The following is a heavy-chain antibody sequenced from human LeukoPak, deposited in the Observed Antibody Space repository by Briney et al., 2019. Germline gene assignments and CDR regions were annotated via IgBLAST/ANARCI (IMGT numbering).Heavy chain of an antibody. CDR1: GFTVRSNY. CDR2: IYSDGTT. V-gene: IGHV3-53*01. Sequence: GGSLRLSCAASGFTVRSNYMSWVRQAPGKGLEWVSEIYSDGTTYYAASVKGRFGISRDNSKNTVDLQMNSLRAEDTAVYYCARMVRPGPYYYYMDVWGKGTTVTISS. J-gene: IGHJ6*03. D-gene: IGHD2-8*01. CDR3: ARMVRPGPYYYYMDV.